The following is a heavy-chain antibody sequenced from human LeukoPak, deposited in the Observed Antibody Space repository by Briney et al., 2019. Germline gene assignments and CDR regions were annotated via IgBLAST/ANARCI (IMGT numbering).Heavy chain of an antibody. D-gene: IGHD3-22*01. Sequence: GGSLRLSCSASGFTFSSYAMHWVRQAPGKGLEYVSAISGNGGTTYYADSVKGRFTISRDSSKNTLYLQMSGLRREDTAVYYCVKGAESFCDSRSDYWGQGTLVTVSS. CDR2: ISGNGGTT. CDR1: GFTFSSYA. CDR3: VKGAESFCDSRSDY. J-gene: IGHJ4*02. V-gene: IGHV3-64D*09.